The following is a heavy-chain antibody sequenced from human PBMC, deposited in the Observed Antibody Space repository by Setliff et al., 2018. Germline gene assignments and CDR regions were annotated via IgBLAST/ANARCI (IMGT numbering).Heavy chain of an antibody. J-gene: IGHJ4*02. CDR3: ARDRVANPSSWPYYFDY. CDR2: ISYDGSNK. D-gene: IGHD6-13*01. CDR1: GFTFSRYA. V-gene: IGHV3-30*04. Sequence: GGSLRLSCAASGFTFSRYALHWVRQAPGKGLEWVALISYDGSNKYYADSVKGRFTISRDNSKNTLYLQTNSLRAEDTAVYYCARDRVANPSSWPYYFDYWGQGTLVTVSS.